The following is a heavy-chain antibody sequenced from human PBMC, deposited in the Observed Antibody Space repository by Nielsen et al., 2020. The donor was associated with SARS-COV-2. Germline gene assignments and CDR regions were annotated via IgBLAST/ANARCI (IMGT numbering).Heavy chain of an antibody. Sequence: ASVKVSCKASGYTFSNYGISWVRQAPGQGLEWMGRISVYNGNTKYAQKFQGRVTVTTDTSTSTAYMELRSLRSDDTAVYYCARDRDTVRVRTNWNDYDYWGQGTLVTVSS. CDR2: ISVYNGNT. D-gene: IGHD1-20*01. CDR3: ARDRDTVRVRTNWNDYDY. J-gene: IGHJ4*02. CDR1: GYTFSNYG. V-gene: IGHV1-18*01.